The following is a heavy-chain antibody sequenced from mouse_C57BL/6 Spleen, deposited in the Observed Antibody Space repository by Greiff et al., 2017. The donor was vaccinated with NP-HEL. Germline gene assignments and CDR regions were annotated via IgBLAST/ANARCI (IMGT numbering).Heavy chain of an antibody. Sequence: VQLQQSGAELAKPGASVKLSCKASGYTFTSYWMHWVQQRPGQGLEWIGYINPSSGYTKYYQKFKDKATLTSDKSSSTAYMQLSSLTYEDSAVYYCARSYGSSANYFDYWGQGTTLTVSS. CDR2: INPSSGYT. CDR1: GYTFTSYW. D-gene: IGHD1-1*01. CDR3: ARSYGSSANYFDY. V-gene: IGHV1-7*01. J-gene: IGHJ2*01.